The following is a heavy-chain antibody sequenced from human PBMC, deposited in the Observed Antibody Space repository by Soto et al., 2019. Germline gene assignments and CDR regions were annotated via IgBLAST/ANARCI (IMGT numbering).Heavy chain of an antibody. V-gene: IGHV4-31*03. Sequence: QVQLQESGPGLVKPSQTLSLTCTVSGGSISSGGYYWSWIRQHPGKGLEWIGYIYYSGSTYYNPSLKSRVTISVDTSKNQFSLKLSSVTAADTAVYYCARFSLDTAMVWSRTNAFDIWGQGTMVTVSS. CDR3: ARFSLDTAMVWSRTNAFDI. D-gene: IGHD5-18*01. J-gene: IGHJ3*02. CDR1: GGSISSGGYY. CDR2: IYYSGST.